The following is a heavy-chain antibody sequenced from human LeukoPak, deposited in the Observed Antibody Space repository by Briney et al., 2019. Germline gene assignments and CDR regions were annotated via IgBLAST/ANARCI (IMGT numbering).Heavy chain of an antibody. J-gene: IGHJ4*02. D-gene: IGHD2-21*02. V-gene: IGHV3-48*01. Sequence: GGSLRLSCAASGFTFSSYSMNWVRQAPGKGLEGVSYISSSSSTIYYADSVKGRFTISRDNAKNSLYLQMNSLRAEDTAVYYCASDPPAYCGGDCYSASDYWGQGTLVTVSS. CDR2: ISSSSSTI. CDR3: ASDPPAYCGGDCYSASDY. CDR1: GFTFSSYS.